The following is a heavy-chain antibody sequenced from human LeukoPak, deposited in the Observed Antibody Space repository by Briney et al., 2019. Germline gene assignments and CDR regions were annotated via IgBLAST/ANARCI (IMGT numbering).Heavy chain of an antibody. CDR2: IHYSGNS. CDR3: ARSWGAGTTVV. J-gene: IGHJ4*02. D-gene: IGHD1-7*01. CDR1: GGSVSSYS. Sequence: SETLSLTCTVSGGSVSSYSWNWIRQPPGKGLEWIGYIHYSGNSNYNPSLKSRVTISVDTSTNQLSLKLSSVTAADTAVYYCARSWGAGTTVVWGQGTLVTVSP. V-gene: IGHV4-59*02.